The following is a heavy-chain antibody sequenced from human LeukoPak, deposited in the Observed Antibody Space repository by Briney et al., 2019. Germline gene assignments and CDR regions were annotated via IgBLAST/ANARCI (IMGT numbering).Heavy chain of an antibody. CDR3: ARAAGTEEPFDY. CDR1: GGSFSGYY. D-gene: IGHD1-14*01. J-gene: IGHJ4*02. CDR2: INHSGST. V-gene: IGHV4-34*01. Sequence: SETLSLTCAVYGGSFSGYYWSWIRQPPGKGLEWIGEINHSGSTNYNPSLKSRDTISVDTSKNQFSLKLSSVTAADTAVYYCARAAGTEEPFDYWGQGTLVTVSS.